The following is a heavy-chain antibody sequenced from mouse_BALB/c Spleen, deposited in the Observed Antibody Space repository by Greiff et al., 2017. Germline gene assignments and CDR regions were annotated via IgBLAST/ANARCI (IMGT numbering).Heavy chain of an antibody. D-gene: IGHD2-14*01. CDR2: INPYYGST. Sequence: VQLQQTGPELVKPGASVKISCKASGYSFTDYIMLWVKQSHGKSLEWIGNINPYYGSTSYNLKFKGKATLTVDKSSSTAYMQLNSLTSEDSAVYYCARPYRDVPFAYWGQGTLVTVSA. CDR1: GYSFTDYI. CDR3: ARPYRDVPFAY. V-gene: IGHV1-39*01. J-gene: IGHJ3*01.